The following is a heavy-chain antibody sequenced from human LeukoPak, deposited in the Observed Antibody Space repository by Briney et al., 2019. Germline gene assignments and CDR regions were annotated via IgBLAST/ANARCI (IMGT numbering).Heavy chain of an antibody. CDR3: AREGRLSRPFDY. CDR1: GGSITSTNY. D-gene: IGHD2/OR15-2a*01. CDR2: VNLQGST. V-gene: IGHV4-4*02. J-gene: IGHJ4*02. Sequence: SETQSLICGVSGGSITSTNYWTWVRQPPGKGLEWIGEVNLQGSTNYNPSLMVRVPISVDMYDNKTSLQLTSVSAGATVVYDCAREGRLSRPFDYSGQGTLVTVSS.